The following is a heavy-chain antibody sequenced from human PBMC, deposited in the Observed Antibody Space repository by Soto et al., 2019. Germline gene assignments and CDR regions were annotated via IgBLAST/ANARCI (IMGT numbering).Heavy chain of an antibody. V-gene: IGHV3-23*01. CDR1: GFTFSSYA. D-gene: IGHD4-4*01. J-gene: IGHJ4*02. CDR3: ARRGSVRDYNY. Sequence: EVPLLESGGGLVQPGGSLRLSCAASGFTFSSYAMRWVRQAPVKGLEWVSAISGSGGSTYYADCVKGRFTISRDKSKNTLYLQMNSLRAEDTAVYYCARRGSVRDYNYWGQVTLVTVSS. CDR2: ISGSGGST.